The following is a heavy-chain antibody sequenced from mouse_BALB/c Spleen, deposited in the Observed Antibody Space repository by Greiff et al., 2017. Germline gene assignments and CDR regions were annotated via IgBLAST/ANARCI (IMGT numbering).Heavy chain of an antibody. CDR2: ISSGGSYT. Sequence: EVQRVESGGGLVKPGGSLKLSCAASGFTFSSYAMSWVRQSPEKRLEWVAEISSGGSYTYYPDTVTGRFTISRDNAKNTLYLEMSSLRSEDTAMYYCARYYYGSSYWYFDVWGAGTTVTVSS. CDR3: ARYYYGSSYWYFDV. V-gene: IGHV5-9-4*01. CDR1: GFTFSSYA. D-gene: IGHD1-1*01. J-gene: IGHJ1*01.